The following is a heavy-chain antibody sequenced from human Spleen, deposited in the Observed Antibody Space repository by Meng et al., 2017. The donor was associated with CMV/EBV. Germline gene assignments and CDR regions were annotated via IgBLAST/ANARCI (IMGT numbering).Heavy chain of an antibody. J-gene: IGHJ4*02. CDR2: ISSSSSTI. Sequence: GESLKISCAASGFTFSDYYMSWIRQAPGKGLEWVSYISSSSSTIYYADTVKGRFTISRDNAKNSLYLQMNRLRAEDTAVYFCSRGAFTVTFGGVFDLWGQGTLVTVSS. CDR1: GFTFSDYY. CDR3: SRGAFTVTFGGVFDL. V-gene: IGHV3-11*04. D-gene: IGHD3-16*01.